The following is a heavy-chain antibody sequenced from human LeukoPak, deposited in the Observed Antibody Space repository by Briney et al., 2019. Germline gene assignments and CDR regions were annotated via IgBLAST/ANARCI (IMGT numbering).Heavy chain of an antibody. Sequence: GGSLRLSCEASGFTFSGHDMHWVRQAAGKGLEWVSGFIPAGDRYYAESVKGRFTISRENAKSSLYLEMNSLRVGDTAVYYCVRGGVWGLSSNWLEAWGQGTLVIVSS. CDR2: FIPAGDR. V-gene: IGHV3-13*04. J-gene: IGHJ5*02. CDR3: VRGGVWGLSSNWLEA. D-gene: IGHD7-27*01. CDR1: GFTFSGHD.